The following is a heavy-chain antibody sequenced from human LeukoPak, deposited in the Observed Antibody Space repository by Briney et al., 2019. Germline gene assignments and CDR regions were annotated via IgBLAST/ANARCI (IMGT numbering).Heavy chain of an antibody. CDR2: ISYDGDNK. D-gene: IGHD4-17*01. Sequence: GGSLRLSCVASALTFSSYAMHWVRQAPGKGLEWVAVISYDGDNKDYADSVKGRFTISRDNSNNTLYLQMNTLSPKDTAVYYCARISYGDFGSDYWGQGSLVTVSS. V-gene: IGHV3-30-3*01. CDR3: ARISYGDFGSDY. J-gene: IGHJ4*02. CDR1: ALTFSSYA.